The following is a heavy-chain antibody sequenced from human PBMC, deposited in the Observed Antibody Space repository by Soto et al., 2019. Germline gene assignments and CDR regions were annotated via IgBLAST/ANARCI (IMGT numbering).Heavy chain of an antibody. CDR1: GFTFSTYA. CDR3: AHPRGYGVFDAYDI. Sequence: PGGSLSLSCAASGFTFSTYAMSWVRQAPGKGLEWVSAISASGGTTYYADSVKGRFTISRDNSMNALYLQINSLRVEDTAVYYCAHPRGYGVFDAYDIWGQGTMVTVSS. V-gene: IGHV3-23*01. J-gene: IGHJ3*02. D-gene: IGHD4-17*01. CDR2: ISASGGTT.